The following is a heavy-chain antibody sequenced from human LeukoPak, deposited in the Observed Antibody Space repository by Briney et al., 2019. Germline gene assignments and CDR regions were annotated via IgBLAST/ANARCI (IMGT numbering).Heavy chain of an antibody. Sequence: GGSLRLSCAASGFTFSSYSMNWVRQAPGKGLEWVSSISGSSSYIYYADSVKGRFTISRDNAKNSLYLQMNSLRAEDTAVYYCARAWIAVAGTGGFDYWGQGTLVTVSS. CDR1: GFTFSSYS. V-gene: IGHV3-21*01. D-gene: IGHD6-19*01. CDR3: ARAWIAVAGTGGFDY. CDR2: ISGSSSYI. J-gene: IGHJ4*02.